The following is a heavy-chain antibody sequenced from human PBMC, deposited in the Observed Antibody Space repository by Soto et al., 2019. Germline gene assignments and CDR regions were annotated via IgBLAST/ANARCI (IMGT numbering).Heavy chain of an antibody. CDR3: ARGLSVTLFDN. J-gene: IGHJ4*02. Sequence: QVQLQESGPGLVKPSQTLSLTCTVSGGSISTGGYYWNWIRQHPGKGLEWIGSIYYSGSTYYNPSLKSRVTISVDTSKNQFSLKLSSVTAADTAVYYCARGLSVTLFDNWGQGTLVTVSS. V-gene: IGHV4-31*03. CDR2: IYYSGST. D-gene: IGHD4-17*01. CDR1: GGSISTGGYY.